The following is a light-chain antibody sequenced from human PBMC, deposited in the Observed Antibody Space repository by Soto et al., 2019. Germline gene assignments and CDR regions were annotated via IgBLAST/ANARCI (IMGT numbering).Light chain of an antibody. V-gene: IGLV1-47*01. CDR3: AAWDDSLIGAV. CDR2: RNN. CDR1: SSNIGSNY. Sequence: QSVLTQPPSASGTPGQRVTISCSGSSSNIGSNYVYWYQQLPGTAPKLLIYRNNQRPSGVPDRFPGSKSGTSASLAISGLRSEDEADYYCAAWDDSLIGAVFGGGTKLTVL. J-gene: IGLJ2*01.